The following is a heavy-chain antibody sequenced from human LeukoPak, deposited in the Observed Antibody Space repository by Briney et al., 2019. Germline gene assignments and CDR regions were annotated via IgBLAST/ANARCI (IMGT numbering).Heavy chain of an antibody. J-gene: IGHJ3*02. CDR1: GFTFSSYW. V-gene: IGHV3-7*01. Sequence: GGSLRLSCAASGFTFSSYWMSWVRQAPGKGLEWVANIKQGGSEKYYVDSVKGRFTISRDNAKNSLYLQMNSLRAEDTAVYYCARDKVWFGELDAFDIWGQGTMVTVSS. CDR3: ARDKVWFGELDAFDI. CDR2: IKQGGSEK. D-gene: IGHD3-10*01.